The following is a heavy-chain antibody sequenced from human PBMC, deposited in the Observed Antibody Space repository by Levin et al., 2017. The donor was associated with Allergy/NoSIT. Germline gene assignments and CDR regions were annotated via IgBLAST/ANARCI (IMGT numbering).Heavy chain of an antibody. CDR3: AKDSDKRFLEWLFRAFDI. CDR2: ICGSGGCT. V-gene: IGHV3-23*01. Sequence: AGGSLRLSCAASGFTFSDYAMSWVRQAPGKGLEWVSGICGSGGCTYYADSVKGRFTISRENSKNTLYLQMNSLRADDTAVYYCAKDSDKRFLEWLFRAFDIWGQGTLVTVSS. D-gene: IGHD3-3*01. J-gene: IGHJ3*02. CDR1: GFTFSDYA.